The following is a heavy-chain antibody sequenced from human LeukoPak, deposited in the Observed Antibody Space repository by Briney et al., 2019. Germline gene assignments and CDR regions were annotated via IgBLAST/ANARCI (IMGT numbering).Heavy chain of an antibody. V-gene: IGHV1-2*02. D-gene: IGHD2-21*02. CDR2: INPNSGGT. Sequence: XGWINPNSGGTNYAQKFQGRVTMTRDTSISTAYMELSRLRSDDTAVYYCARLYCGGDCLNDAFDIWGQGTMVTVSS. CDR3: ARLYCGGDCLNDAFDI. J-gene: IGHJ3*02.